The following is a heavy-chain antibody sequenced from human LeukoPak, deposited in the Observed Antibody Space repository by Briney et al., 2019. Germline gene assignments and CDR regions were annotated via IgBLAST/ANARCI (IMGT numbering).Heavy chain of an antibody. CDR2: FDPEDGET. CDR3: ATVLVVPAATPELAY. V-gene: IGHV1-24*01. J-gene: IGHJ4*02. CDR1: GYTLTELS. Sequence: ASVKVSCKVSGYTLTELSMHWVRQAPGKGLEWMGGFDPEDGETIYAQKFQGRVTMTEDTSTDTAYMELSSLRSEDTAVYYCATVLVVPAATPELAYWGQGTLVTVSS. D-gene: IGHD2-2*01.